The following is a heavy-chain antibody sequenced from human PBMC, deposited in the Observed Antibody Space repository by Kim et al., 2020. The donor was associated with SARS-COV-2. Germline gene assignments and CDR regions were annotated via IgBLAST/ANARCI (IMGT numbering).Heavy chain of an antibody. CDR2: INPNSGGT. CDR1: GYTFTGYY. Sequence: ASVKVSCKASGYTFTGYYMHWVRQAPGQGLEWMGWINPNSGGTNYAQKFQGWVTMTRDTSISTAYMELSRLRSDDTAVYYCARDLSGSSSHAFDIWGQGTMVTVSS. J-gene: IGHJ3*02. CDR3: ARDLSGSSSHAFDI. D-gene: IGHD6-13*01. V-gene: IGHV1-2*04.